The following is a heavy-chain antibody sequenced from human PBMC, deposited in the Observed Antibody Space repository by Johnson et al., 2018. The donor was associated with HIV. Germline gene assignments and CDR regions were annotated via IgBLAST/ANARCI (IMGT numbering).Heavy chain of an antibody. V-gene: IGHV3-33*05. CDR3: ANSLLLDAFNI. CDR1: GFTFSNYG. CDR2: ITFEGSDK. D-gene: IGHD2-15*01. Sequence: VQLVESGGGVVQPGGSLRLSCAASGFTFSNYGMHWVRQAPGKGLEWVAVITFEGSDKYYVDSVKGRFTISRDNAKNSLYLQLNSLRDEDTAVYYCANSLLLDAFNIWGQGTMVTVSS. J-gene: IGHJ3*02.